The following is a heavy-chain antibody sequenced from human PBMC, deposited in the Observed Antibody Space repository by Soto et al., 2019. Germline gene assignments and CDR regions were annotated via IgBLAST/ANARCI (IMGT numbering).Heavy chain of an antibody. CDR3: AKGQHCSSTSCYFYYYGMDV. V-gene: IGHV3-23*01. J-gene: IGHJ6*02. Sequence: PGGSLRLSCAASGFTFSSYAMRWVRQAPGKGLEWVSAVSGSGGSTYYADSVKGRFTISRDNSKNTLYLQMNSLRAEDTAVYYCAKGQHCSSTSCYFYYYGMDVWGQGTTVTVSS. CDR2: VSGSGGST. CDR1: GFTFSSYA. D-gene: IGHD2-2*01.